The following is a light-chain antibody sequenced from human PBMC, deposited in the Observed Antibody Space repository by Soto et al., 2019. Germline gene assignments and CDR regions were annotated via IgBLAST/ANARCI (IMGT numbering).Light chain of an antibody. CDR3: QQYSSSPIT. V-gene: IGKV3-20*01. CDR2: GAS. Sequence: VLTQSPATLSLSPGERATLSCRASQAVSTYVAWYQHKPGQAPRLLIYGASTRATGIPARFSGTGSGTDFTLTVSRLEPEDFAVYYCQQYSSSPITFGQGTRLEIK. CDR1: QAVSTY. J-gene: IGKJ5*01.